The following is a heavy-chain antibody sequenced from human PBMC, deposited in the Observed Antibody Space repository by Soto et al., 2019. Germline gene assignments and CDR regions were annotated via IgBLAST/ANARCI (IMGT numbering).Heavy chain of an antibody. CDR2: IDPSDSYI. CDR1: EYSFTSYW. Sequence: GESLKISCKGSEYSFTSYWISWVRQMPGKGLEWMGKIDPSDSYINYSPSFQGHVTISADKSINTAYLQWSSLKASDTAIYYCARQDSRDWFDSWGQGTLVTVSS. J-gene: IGHJ5*01. CDR3: ARQDSRDWFDS. V-gene: IGHV5-10-1*01. D-gene: IGHD6-25*01.